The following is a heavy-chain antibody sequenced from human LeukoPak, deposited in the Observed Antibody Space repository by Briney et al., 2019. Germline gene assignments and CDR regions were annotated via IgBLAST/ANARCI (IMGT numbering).Heavy chain of an antibody. Sequence: PGGSLRLSCAASGFTFSSYSMSWVRQAPGKGLEWVSYITPSSSTIYYADSVKGRFTISRDNAKNSLHLQMNSLRDEDTAVYYCARVRVGYYFDYWGQGTLVTVSS. J-gene: IGHJ4*02. CDR3: ARVRVGYYFDY. CDR2: ITPSSSTI. CDR1: GFTFSSYS. V-gene: IGHV3-48*02.